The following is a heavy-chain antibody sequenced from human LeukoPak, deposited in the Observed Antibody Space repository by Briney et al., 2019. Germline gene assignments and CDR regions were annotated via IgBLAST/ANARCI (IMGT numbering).Heavy chain of an antibody. CDR3: AKSHEPYYYDSSGYYDDY. Sequence: RPGGSLRLSCAASGFTFSSYEMNWVRQAPGKGLEWVSYISSSGSTIYYADSVKGRFTISRDNAKNTLYLQMKSLRAEDTAVYYCAKSHEPYYYDSSGYYDDYWGQGTLVTVSS. CDR2: ISSSGSTI. V-gene: IGHV3-48*03. D-gene: IGHD3-22*01. CDR1: GFTFSSYE. J-gene: IGHJ4*02.